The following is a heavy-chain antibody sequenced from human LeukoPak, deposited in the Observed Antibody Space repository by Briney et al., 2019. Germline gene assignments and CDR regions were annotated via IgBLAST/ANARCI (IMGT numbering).Heavy chain of an antibody. D-gene: IGHD5-24*01. CDR1: GYIFTAYY. CDR2: INGNSGGT. V-gene: IGHV1-2*02. Sequence: ASVKVSCKASGYIFTAYYMHWVRQAPGQGPEWMGWINGNSGGTNYARKFRGRVTMTRDTSITTAYMEVSGLRSDDTAVYFCTRGEIDGPDFGQWGQGTLVTVSS. J-gene: IGHJ4*02. CDR3: TRGEIDGPDFGQ.